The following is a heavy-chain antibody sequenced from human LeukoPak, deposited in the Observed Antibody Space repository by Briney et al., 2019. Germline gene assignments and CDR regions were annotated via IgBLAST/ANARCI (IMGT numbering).Heavy chain of an antibody. CDR1: GGSISSGGYY. Sequence: SETLSLTCTVSGGSISSGGYYWSWIRQPPGKGLEWIGYIYHSGSTYYNPSLKSRVTISVDRSKNQFSLKLSSVTAADTAVYYCARDDQGGVPAARGPYYYYYMDVWGKGTTVTVSS. J-gene: IGHJ6*03. V-gene: IGHV4-30-2*01. D-gene: IGHD2-2*01. CDR3: ARDDQGGVPAARGPYYYYYMDV. CDR2: IYHSGST.